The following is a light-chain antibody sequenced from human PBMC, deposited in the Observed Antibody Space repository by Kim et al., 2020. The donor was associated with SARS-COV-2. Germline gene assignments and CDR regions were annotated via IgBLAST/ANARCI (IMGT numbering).Light chain of an antibody. CDR2: RNN. J-gene: IGLJ3*02. CDR1: SSNIGSNY. Sequence: GQRVTISCSRSSSNIGSNYVYWYQQRPGTAPKLLIYRNNQRPSGVPDRFSGSKSGTSASLAISGLRSEDEADYYCAAWDDSLSGPVFGGGTKLTVL. V-gene: IGLV1-47*01. CDR3: AAWDDSLSGPV.